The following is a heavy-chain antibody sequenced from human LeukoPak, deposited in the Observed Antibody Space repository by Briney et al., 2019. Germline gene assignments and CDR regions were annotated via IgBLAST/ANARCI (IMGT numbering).Heavy chain of an antibody. V-gene: IGHV3-23*01. CDR1: GFTFSSYG. CDR2: ISGSGGSA. J-gene: IGHJ4*02. CDR3: ARDPNYYFDY. Sequence: GGSLRLSCAASGFTFSSYGMTWVRQAPGQGLEWVSAISGSGGSAYYADSVKGRFTISRDSSKNTLYLQMNSLRAEDTAVYYCARDPNYYFDYWGQGTLVTVSS.